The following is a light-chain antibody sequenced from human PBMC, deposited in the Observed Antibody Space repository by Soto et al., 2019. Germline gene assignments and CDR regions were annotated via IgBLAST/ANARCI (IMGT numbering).Light chain of an antibody. CDR2: DAS. Sequence: DNVLTQSPDTLSLTPGERATLSCRASQSVSTYLAWYQQKPGQGPRLLIYDASNRATGIPARFSGSGSGTDFTLTISSLEAEDSEIDSCLRRHLWAGRFGEGTKVDIK. V-gene: IGKV3-11*01. CDR3: LRRHLWAGR. CDR1: QSVSTY. J-gene: IGKJ1*01.